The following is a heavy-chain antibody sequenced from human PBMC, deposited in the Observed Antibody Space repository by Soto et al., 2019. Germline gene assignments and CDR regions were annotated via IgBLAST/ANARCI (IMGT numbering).Heavy chain of an antibody. V-gene: IGHV4-4*07. D-gene: IGHD1-7*01. CDR3: ARVGKLELQGGAFDI. CDR1: GGSISTYY. Sequence: PSETLSLTSTVSGGSISTYYWSWIRQPAGKGLEWIGRIYTSGSSHYKPSLKSRVTMSVDTSKNQFSLKLSSVTAADTAVYYCARVGKLELQGGAFDIWGQGTMVTVSS. J-gene: IGHJ3*02. CDR2: IYTSGSS.